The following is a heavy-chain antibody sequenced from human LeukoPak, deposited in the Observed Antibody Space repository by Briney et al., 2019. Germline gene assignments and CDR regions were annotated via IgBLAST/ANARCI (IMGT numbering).Heavy chain of an antibody. Sequence: PGGSLRLSCAASGLAFSSSAMSWVRQSPGKGLEWVSSISDSGSGTYYADSVKGRLTISRDNSKNTLYLQMNSLRAEDTAVYYCAKGGHFASGANWFDPWGQGTLVTVSS. D-gene: IGHD3-10*01. CDR3: AKGGHFASGANWFDP. CDR2: ISDSGSGT. J-gene: IGHJ5*02. V-gene: IGHV3-23*01. CDR1: GLAFSSSA.